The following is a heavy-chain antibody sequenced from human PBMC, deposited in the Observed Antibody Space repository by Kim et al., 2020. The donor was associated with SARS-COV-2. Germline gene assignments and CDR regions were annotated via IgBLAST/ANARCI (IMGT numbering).Heavy chain of an antibody. J-gene: IGHJ5*02. CDR2: ISSSGSYI. Sequence: GGSLRLSCAASGFTFSDYYMTWIRQAPGKGLEWFSYISSSGSYIVYAESVKGRFSISRDNAKKSLYLQMNSLRAEDTAVYYCARVSSGSSSWYWFDAWGQGTLVTVSS. CDR3: ARVSSGSSSWYWFDA. CDR1: GFTFSDYY. V-gene: IGHV3-11*05. D-gene: IGHD6-13*01.